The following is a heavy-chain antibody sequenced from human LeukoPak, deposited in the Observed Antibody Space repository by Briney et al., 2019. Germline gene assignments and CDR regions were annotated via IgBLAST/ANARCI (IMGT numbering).Heavy chain of an antibody. Sequence: GGSLRLSCAASGFTVSSNYMSWVRQAPGKGLEWVSVIYSGGSTYYADSVKGRFTISRDNSKNTLYLQMNSLRAEDTAVYYCARVWFGPPRDGAFDIWGQGTMVTVSS. CDR2: IYSGGST. V-gene: IGHV3-53*01. D-gene: IGHD3-10*01. J-gene: IGHJ3*02. CDR3: ARVWFGPPRDGAFDI. CDR1: GFTVSSNY.